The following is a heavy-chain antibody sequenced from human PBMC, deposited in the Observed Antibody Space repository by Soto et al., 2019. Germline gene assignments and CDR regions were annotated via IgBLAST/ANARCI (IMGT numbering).Heavy chain of an antibody. V-gene: IGHV4-39*01. CDR3: ARHTPRKLYIDAFDI. J-gene: IGHJ3*02. D-gene: IGHD3-10*01. Sequence: TSETLSLTCTVSGGSISSSSYYWGWIRQPPGKGLEWIGSIYYSGSTYYNPSLKSRVTISVDTSKNQFSLKLSSVTAADTAVYYCARHTPRKLYIDAFDIWGQGTMVTVSS. CDR1: GGSISSSSYY. CDR2: IYYSGST.